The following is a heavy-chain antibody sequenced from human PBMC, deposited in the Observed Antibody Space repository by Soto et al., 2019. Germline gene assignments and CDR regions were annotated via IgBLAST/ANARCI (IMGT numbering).Heavy chain of an antibody. Sequence: GGSLIPSFSASGFTFSSYAMSWVRQAPGKGLEWVSAISGSGGSTYYADSVKGRFTISRDNSKNTLYLQMSSLRAEDTAVYYRAKSRRVVPQDYWGQGTLVTVS. D-gene: IGHD3-3*01. CDR1: GFTFSSYA. CDR3: AKSRRVVPQDY. CDR2: ISGSGGST. V-gene: IGHV3-23*01. J-gene: IGHJ4*02.